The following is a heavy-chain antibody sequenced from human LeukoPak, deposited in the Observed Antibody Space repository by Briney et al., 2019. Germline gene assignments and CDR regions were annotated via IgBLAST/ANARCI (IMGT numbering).Heavy chain of an antibody. CDR3: ARVFDGSGYYSYYFDY. CDR1: GYTFTSYA. Sequence: GASVKVSCKASGYTFTSYAMNWVRQAPGQGLEWMGWINTNTGNPTYAQGFTGRFVFSLDTSVSTAYLQISSLKAEDTAVYYCARVFDGSGYYSYYFDYWGQGTLVTVSS. CDR2: INTNTGNP. J-gene: IGHJ4*02. V-gene: IGHV7-4-1*02. D-gene: IGHD3-22*01.